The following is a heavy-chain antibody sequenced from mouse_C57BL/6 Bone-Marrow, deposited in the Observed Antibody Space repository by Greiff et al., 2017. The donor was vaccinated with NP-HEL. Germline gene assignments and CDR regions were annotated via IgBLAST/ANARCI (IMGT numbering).Heavy chain of an antibody. CDR3: TTGYSIPYAMDY. CDR1: GFNIKDDY. CDR2: IDPENGDT. D-gene: IGHD2-5*01. V-gene: IGHV14-4*01. Sequence: EVKLVESGAELVRPGASVKLSCTVSGFNIKDDYMHWVKQRPEQGLEWIGWIDPENGDTEYASKFQGKATITADTSSNTAYLQLSSLTSDDTAVYYCTTGYSIPYAMDYWGQGTSLTVSS. J-gene: IGHJ4*01.